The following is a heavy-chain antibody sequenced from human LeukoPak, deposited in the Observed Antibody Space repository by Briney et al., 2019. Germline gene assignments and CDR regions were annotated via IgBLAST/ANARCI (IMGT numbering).Heavy chain of an antibody. CDR3: ARVVGYDWYFDL. J-gene: IGHJ2*01. CDR1: GGSISSYY. Sequence: SETLSLTCTVSGGSISSYYWSWIRQPPGKGLEWIGYIYYSGSTNYNPSLKSRVTISVDTSKNQFSLKLSSVTAADTAVYYCARVVGYDWYFDLWGRGTLVTVSS. CDR2: IYYSGST. V-gene: IGHV4-59*08. D-gene: IGHD2-15*01.